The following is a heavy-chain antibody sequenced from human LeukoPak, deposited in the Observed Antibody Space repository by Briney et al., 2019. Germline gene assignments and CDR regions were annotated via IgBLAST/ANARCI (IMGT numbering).Heavy chain of an antibody. Sequence: SETLSLTCTVSGGSISSYYWSWIRQPPGKGLEWIGYIYYSGSTNYNPSLKSRVTISADTSKNQFSLKLSSVTAADTAVYYCARHGYGDYVLWFDPWGQGTLVTVSS. J-gene: IGHJ5*02. V-gene: IGHV4-59*08. CDR3: ARHGYGDYVLWFDP. D-gene: IGHD4-17*01. CDR1: GGSISSYY. CDR2: IYYSGST.